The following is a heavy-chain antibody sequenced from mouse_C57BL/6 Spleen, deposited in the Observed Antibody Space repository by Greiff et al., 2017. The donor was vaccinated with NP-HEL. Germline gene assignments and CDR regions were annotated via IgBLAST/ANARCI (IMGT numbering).Heavy chain of an antibody. D-gene: IGHD4-1*01. V-gene: IGHV14-4*01. CDR2: IDPENGDT. CDR1: GFNIKDDY. J-gene: IGHJ3*01. CDR3: TTGTWTWFAY. Sequence: EVQLQQSGAELVRPGASVKLSCTASGFNIKDDYMHWVKQRPEQGLEWIGWIDPENGDTEYASKFQGKATITADTSSNTAYLQLSSLTSEDTAVYYCTTGTWTWFAYWGQGTLVTVSA.